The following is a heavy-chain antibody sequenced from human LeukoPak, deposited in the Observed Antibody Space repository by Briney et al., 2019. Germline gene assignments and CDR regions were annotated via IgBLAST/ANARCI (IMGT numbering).Heavy chain of an antibody. CDR1: GSTFSSYG. CDR2: IWYDGSNK. CDR3: ARGSLRLPDY. Sequence: GGSLRLSCAASGSTFSSYGMYWVRQAPGKGLEWVAVIWYDGSNKYYADSVKGRFTISRDNAKNTPYLQMNSLRADDTAVYYCARGSLRLPDYWGQGTLVTVSS. J-gene: IGHJ4*02. D-gene: IGHD6-19*01. V-gene: IGHV3-33*01.